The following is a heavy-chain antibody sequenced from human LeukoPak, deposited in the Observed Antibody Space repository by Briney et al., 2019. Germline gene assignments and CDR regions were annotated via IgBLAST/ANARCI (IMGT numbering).Heavy chain of an antibody. J-gene: IGHJ4*01. D-gene: IGHD6-13*01. CDR1: GFTFSSYW. V-gene: IGHV3-7*01. Sequence: GGSLRLSCEVSGFTFSSYWMNWVRQAPGKGLEGVASIRQDGGEKYYVDSVKGRFTISRDNTKNSLYLQMSSLRAEDTGVYYCARDGTAAGLYFDLWGQGTLVTVSS. CDR3: ARDGTAAGLYFDL. CDR2: IRQDGGEK.